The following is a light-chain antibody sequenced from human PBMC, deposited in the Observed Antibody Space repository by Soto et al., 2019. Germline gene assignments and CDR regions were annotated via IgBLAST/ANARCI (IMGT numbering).Light chain of an antibody. V-gene: IGLV2-14*01. CDR1: SSDVGGYNY. CDR2: DVS. J-gene: IGLJ1*01. CDR3: CSYTTSNTRQIV. Sequence: QSALTQPASVSGSPGKSITISCTGTSSDVGGYNYVSWYQQHPGKAPKFMIYDVSNRPSGVSNRFSGSKSGNTASLTISGLQSEDEADYYCCSYTTSNTRQIVFGTRTKVTVL.